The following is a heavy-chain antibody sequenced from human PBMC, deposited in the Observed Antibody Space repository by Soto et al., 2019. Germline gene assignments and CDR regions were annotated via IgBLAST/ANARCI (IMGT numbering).Heavy chain of an antibody. V-gene: IGHV4-59*08. CDR3: ARRYGGNLDY. Sequence: SETLSLTCTVSGGSISNYFWSWIRQPPGKGLEWIGYSYYSGSTNYNPSLRSRVTILVDTSKSQFSLKLTSVTAADTAVYYCARRYGGNLDYWGQGTLVTVSS. CDR2: SYYSGST. D-gene: IGHD1-26*01. CDR1: GGSISNYF. J-gene: IGHJ4*02.